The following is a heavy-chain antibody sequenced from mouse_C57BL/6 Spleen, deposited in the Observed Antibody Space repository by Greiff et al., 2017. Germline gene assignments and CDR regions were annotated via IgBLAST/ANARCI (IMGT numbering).Heavy chain of an antibody. V-gene: IGHV1-53*01. D-gene: IGHD1-1*01. CDR3: ALTTVVSYWYFDV. Sequence: VQLQQPGTELVKPGASVKLSCKASGYTFTSYWMHWVKQRPGHGLEWIGNINPSNGGTNYNEKFKSKATLTVDKSSSTAYMQLSSLTSEDSAVYYCALTTVVSYWYFDVWGTGTTVTVSS. CDR2: INPSNGGT. CDR1: GYTFTSYW. J-gene: IGHJ1*03.